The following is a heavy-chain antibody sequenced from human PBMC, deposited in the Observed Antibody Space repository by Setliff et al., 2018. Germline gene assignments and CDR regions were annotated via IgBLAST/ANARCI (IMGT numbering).Heavy chain of an antibody. V-gene: IGHV3-21*01. CDR3: ARSPGWIPWFDS. D-gene: IGHD5-18*01. CDR1: GLTLTPYT. Sequence: GGSLRLSCAASGLTLTPYTMTWVRQAPGKGPEWVSSISDTSAFIYHADSVKGRFTISRDNAKTSLYLQMDSLRVEDTAVYFCARSPGWIPWFDSWGQGTLVTVSS. CDR2: ISDTSAFI. J-gene: IGHJ5*01.